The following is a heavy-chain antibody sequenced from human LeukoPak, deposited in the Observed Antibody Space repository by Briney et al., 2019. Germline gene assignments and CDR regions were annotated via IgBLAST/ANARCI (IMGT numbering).Heavy chain of an antibody. CDR2: IIPILGIA. V-gene: IGHV1-69*04. D-gene: IGHD2-2*01. CDR3: ARDSIVVVPAVGHYYGMDV. Sequence: GASVKVSCKASGYTFTSYDINWVRQAPGQGLEWMGRIIPILGIANYAQKFQGRVTITADKSTSTAYMELSSLRSEDTAVYYCARDSIVVVPAVGHYYGMDVWGQGTTVTVSS. J-gene: IGHJ6*02. CDR1: GYTFTSYD.